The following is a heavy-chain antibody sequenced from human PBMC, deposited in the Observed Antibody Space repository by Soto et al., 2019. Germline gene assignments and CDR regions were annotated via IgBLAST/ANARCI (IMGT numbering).Heavy chain of an antibody. Sequence: EVQLLESGGGLVQPGGSLRLSCAASGFTFSSYAMSWVRQAPGKGLEWVSAISGSGGSTYYADSVKGRFTISRDNSKNTLYLTMDSLRAEDTAVYYCAKDLVSSGGSCPLDYWGQGTLVPVSS. J-gene: IGHJ4*02. CDR3: AKDLVSSGGSCPLDY. CDR1: GFTFSSYA. CDR2: ISGSGGST. V-gene: IGHV3-23*01. D-gene: IGHD2-15*01.